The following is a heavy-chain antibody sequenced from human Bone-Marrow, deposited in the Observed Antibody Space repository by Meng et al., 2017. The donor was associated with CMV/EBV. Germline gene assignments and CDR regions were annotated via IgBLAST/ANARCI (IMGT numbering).Heavy chain of an antibody. CDR2: ISYDGSNK. CDR1: GFTFSSYA. J-gene: IGHJ6*02. V-gene: IGHV3-30*04. D-gene: IGHD3-22*01. Sequence: GGSLRLSCAASGFTFSSYAMHWVRQAPGKGLEWVAVISYDGSNKYYADSVKGRFTISRDNSKNSLYLQMNSLRAEDTAVYYCAREANYYDTPYGMDVWGQGTTVTVSS. CDR3: AREANYYDTPYGMDV.